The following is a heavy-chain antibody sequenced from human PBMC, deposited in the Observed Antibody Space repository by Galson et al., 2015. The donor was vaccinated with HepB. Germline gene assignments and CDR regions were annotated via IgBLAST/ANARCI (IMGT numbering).Heavy chain of an antibody. CDR2: ISGSGIST. D-gene: IGHD2-8*01. CDR3: AKDQNCTKSVCYTYSYNGMDV. Sequence: SLRLSCAASKFSFSDYAMSWVRQAPGKGLEWLSFISGSGISTYYANSVKGRFTISRDNSNNMLYLQMNSLRAEDTAVYYCAKDQNCTKSVCYTYSYNGMDVWGQGTTVTVSS. CDR1: KFSFSDYA. V-gene: IGHV3-23*01. J-gene: IGHJ6*02.